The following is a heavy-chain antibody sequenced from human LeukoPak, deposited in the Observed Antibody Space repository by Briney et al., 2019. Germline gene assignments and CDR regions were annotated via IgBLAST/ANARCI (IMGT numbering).Heavy chain of an antibody. CDR3: YGSGSYRLSYYYYMDV. J-gene: IGHJ6*03. V-gene: IGHV4-39*01. D-gene: IGHD3-10*01. CDR1: GGSISSGSYY. Sequence: PSQTLSLTCTVSGGSISSGSYYWGWIRQPPGKGLEWIGSIYYSGSTYYNPSLKSRVTISVDTSKNQFSLKLSSVTAADTAAYYCYGSGSYRLSYYYYMDVWGKGTTVTISS. CDR2: IYYSGST.